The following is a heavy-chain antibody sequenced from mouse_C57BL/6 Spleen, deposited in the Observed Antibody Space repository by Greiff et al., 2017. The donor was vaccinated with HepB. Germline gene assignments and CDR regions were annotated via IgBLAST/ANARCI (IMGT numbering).Heavy chain of an antibody. V-gene: IGHV5-9-1*02. D-gene: IGHD1-1*01. Sequence: EVKLVESGEGLVKPGGSLKLSCAASGFTFSSYAMSWVRQTPEKRLEWVAYISSGGDYIYYADTVKGRFTISRDNARNTLYLQMSSLKSEDTAMYYCTREENYYGSSWGFAYWGQGTLVTVSA. J-gene: IGHJ3*01. CDR2: ISSGGDYI. CDR3: TREENYYGSSWGFAY. CDR1: GFTFSSYA.